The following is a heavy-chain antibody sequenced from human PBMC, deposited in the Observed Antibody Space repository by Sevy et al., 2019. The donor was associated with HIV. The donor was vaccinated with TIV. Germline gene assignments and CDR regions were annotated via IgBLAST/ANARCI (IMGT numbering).Heavy chain of an antibody. J-gene: IGHJ4*02. CDR3: ARRYFDL. CDR1: GFSFTDFW. Sequence: GGSLRLSCKASGFSFTDFWMQWVRQVPGKGPEWVANINQDGSEMYYGDSVKGRFTISRDNAESALYLQMHGLRAEDAATYFCARRYFDLWGQGTVVTVSS. V-gene: IGHV3-7*01. CDR2: INQDGSEM.